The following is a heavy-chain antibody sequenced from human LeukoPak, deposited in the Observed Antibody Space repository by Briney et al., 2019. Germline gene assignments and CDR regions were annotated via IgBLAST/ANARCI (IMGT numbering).Heavy chain of an antibody. V-gene: IGHV3-74*01. CDR2: INPDGSTI. J-gene: IGHJ4*02. CDR1: GFTFSNYW. CDR3: ATAGNYRFDY. Sequence: GGSLRLSWAASGFTFSNYWVHWVRQAPGKGLVWVSRINPDGSTINYADSVKGRFTISRDNAKNTLYLQMNSLRAEDTAVYYCATAGNYRFDYWGQGTLVTVSS. D-gene: IGHD1-7*01.